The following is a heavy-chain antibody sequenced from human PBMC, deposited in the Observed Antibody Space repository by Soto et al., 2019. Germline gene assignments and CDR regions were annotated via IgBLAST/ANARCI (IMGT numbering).Heavy chain of an antibody. D-gene: IGHD5-18*01. V-gene: IGHV1-69*08. CDR3: AREGLETAGDGFDY. CDR2: IIPILGIA. CDR1: GGTFSSYT. Sequence: QVQLVQSGAEVKKPGSSVKVSCKASGGTFSSYTISWVRQAPGQGLEWMGRIIPILGIANYAQKFQGRVTITADKSTSTDYMELSSLRSEDTAVYYCAREGLETAGDGFDYWGQGTLVTVSS. J-gene: IGHJ4*02.